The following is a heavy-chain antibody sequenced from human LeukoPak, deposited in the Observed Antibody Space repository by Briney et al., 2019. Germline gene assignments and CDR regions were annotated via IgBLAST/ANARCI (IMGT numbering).Heavy chain of an antibody. Sequence: GGSLRLSCAASGFTFSSYNMKWVRQAPGEGLEWVSSISRTGTYIYYADSVKGRFTVSRDNAQNSLYLQMNSLRVEDTAVYYCARVLETDCSGGSCYSGLDYWGQGTLVTVSS. V-gene: IGHV3-21*01. D-gene: IGHD2-15*01. CDR2: ISRTGTYI. J-gene: IGHJ4*02. CDR3: ARVLETDCSGGSCYSGLDY. CDR1: GFTFSSYN.